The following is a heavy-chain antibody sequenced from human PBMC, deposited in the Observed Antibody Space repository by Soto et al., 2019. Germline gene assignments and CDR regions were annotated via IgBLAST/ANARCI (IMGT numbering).Heavy chain of an antibody. D-gene: IGHD3-22*01. J-gene: IGHJ4*02. CDR1: GFTFSSYG. Sequence: GGSLRLSCAASGFTFSSYGMHWVRQAPGKGLEWVAVISYDGSNKYYADSVKGRFTISRDNSKNTLYLQMNSLRAEDTAVYYCAKSRYYYDSSGVDYWGQGTLVTVSS. CDR3: AKSRYYYDSSGVDY. V-gene: IGHV3-30*18. CDR2: ISYDGSNK.